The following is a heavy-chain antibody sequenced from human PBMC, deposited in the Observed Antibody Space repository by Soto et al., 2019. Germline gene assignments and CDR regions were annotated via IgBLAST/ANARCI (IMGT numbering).Heavy chain of an antibody. CDR3: ARVGGDDFGDSGGFDC. CDR2: IYYSGRT. Sequence: SETLSLTCTVSGGSIRDYFWTWIRQPPGKGLEWIGYIYYSGRTNYNPSLKSRVSISVDTSKNHFSLQLSSVTAADTAVYYCARVGGDDFGDSGGFDCWGQGTLVTVSS. D-gene: IGHD4-17*01. CDR1: GGSIRDYF. V-gene: IGHV4-59*01. J-gene: IGHJ4*02.